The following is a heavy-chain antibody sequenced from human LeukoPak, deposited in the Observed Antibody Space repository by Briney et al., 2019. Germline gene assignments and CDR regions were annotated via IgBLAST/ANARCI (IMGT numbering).Heavy chain of an antibody. V-gene: IGHV4-59*01. CDR1: GGSISPYY. D-gene: IGHD3-10*01. CDR3: ARSEGVYYGSGSSGSYYPHWFDP. CDR2: IFYTGST. J-gene: IGHJ5*02. Sequence: SETLSLTCTVSGGSISPYYWSWIRQPPGKGPEWIGYIFYTGSTKYNPSLTSRVSISVDTSKNQFSLKLSSVTAADSAMYYCARSEGVYYGSGSSGSYYPHWFDPWGQGTRVTVSS.